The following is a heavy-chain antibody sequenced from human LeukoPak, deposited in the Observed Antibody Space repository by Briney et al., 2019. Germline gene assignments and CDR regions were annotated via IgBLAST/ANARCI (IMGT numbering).Heavy chain of an antibody. D-gene: IGHD3-22*01. CDR1: GGSISSSSYY. CDR3: AKDDSYDSSGLFDY. CDR2: ISGSGGST. J-gene: IGHJ4*02. V-gene: IGHV3-23*01. Sequence: ETLSLTCTVSGGSISSSSYYWGWIRQPPGKGLEWVSAISGSGGSTYYADSVKGRFTISRDNSKNTLYLQMNSLRAEDTAVYYCAKDDSYDSSGLFDYWGQGTLVTVSS.